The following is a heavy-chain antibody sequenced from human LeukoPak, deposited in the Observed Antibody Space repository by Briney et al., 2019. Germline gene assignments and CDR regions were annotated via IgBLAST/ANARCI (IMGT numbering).Heavy chain of an antibody. Sequence: ASVKVSCKASGYTFTSYGISWVRQAPGQGLEWMGWISAYNGNTNYAQKLQGRVTMTTDTSTSTAYMELRSLRSDDTAVYYCARVRIWFGELVVDYWGQGTLVTVSS. J-gene: IGHJ4*02. CDR3: ARVRIWFGELVVDY. CDR2: ISAYNGNT. D-gene: IGHD3-10*01. V-gene: IGHV1-18*01. CDR1: GYTFTSYG.